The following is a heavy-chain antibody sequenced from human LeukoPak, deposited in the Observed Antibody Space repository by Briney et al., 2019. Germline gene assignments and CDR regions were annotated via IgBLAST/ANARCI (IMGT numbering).Heavy chain of an antibody. J-gene: IGHJ4*02. CDR3: ARGDIAAAGSYFDY. Sequence: GGSLRLSCAASGFPFSSHWLSWFRQSPGKGLEWVAHIKQDGSEKYYVDSVKGRFTISRDNARNSQYLQMNSLRAEDTAVYYCARGDIAAAGSYFDYWGQGTLVTVSS. CDR2: IKQDGSEK. V-gene: IGHV3-7*01. CDR1: GFPFSSHW. D-gene: IGHD6-13*01.